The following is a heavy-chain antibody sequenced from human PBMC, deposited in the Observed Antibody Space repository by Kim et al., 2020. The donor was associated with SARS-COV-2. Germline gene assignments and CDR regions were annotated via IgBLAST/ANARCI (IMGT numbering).Heavy chain of an antibody. V-gene: IGHV3-33*01. CDR1: GFTFSSYG. Sequence: GGSLRLSCAASGFTFSSYGMHWVRQAPGKGLEWVAVIWYDGSNKYYADSVKGRFTISRDNSKNTLYLQMNSLRAEDTAVYYCARDMVYAARGTGMDVWGQGTTVTVSS. J-gene: IGHJ6*02. CDR2: IWYDGSNK. D-gene: IGHD2-8*01. CDR3: ARDMVYAARGTGMDV.